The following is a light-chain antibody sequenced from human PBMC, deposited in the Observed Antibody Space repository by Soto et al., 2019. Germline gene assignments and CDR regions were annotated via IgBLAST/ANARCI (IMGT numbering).Light chain of an antibody. V-gene: IGLV2-14*02. Sequence: QSVLTQPASVSGSPGQSITISCTGTSSNVGSYKLVSWYQQHPGKAPKLMIFEVNKRPSGVSNRFSGSKSGNTASLTISGLQTEDEADYYCSSYTSRPTLFVFGSGTKVTVL. J-gene: IGLJ1*01. CDR1: SSNVGSYKL. CDR2: EVN. CDR3: SSYTSRPTLFV.